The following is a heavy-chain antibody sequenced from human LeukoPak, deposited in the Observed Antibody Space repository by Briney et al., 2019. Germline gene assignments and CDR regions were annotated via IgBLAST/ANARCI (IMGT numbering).Heavy chain of an antibody. CDR2: INPSGGST. J-gene: IGHJ4*02. D-gene: IGHD3-22*01. V-gene: IGHV1-46*01. Sequence: ASVKVSCKASGYTFTSYYMHWVRQAPGQGLEWMGIINPSGGSTSYAQKFQGRVTMTGDTSTSTVYMELSSLRSEDTAVYYCARVMGSGYYYNYWGQGTLVTVSS. CDR1: GYTFTSYY. CDR3: ARVMGSGYYYNY.